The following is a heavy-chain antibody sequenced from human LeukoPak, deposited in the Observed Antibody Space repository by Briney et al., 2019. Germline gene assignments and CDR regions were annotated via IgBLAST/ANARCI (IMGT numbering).Heavy chain of an antibody. CDR1: GFTFNRYA. V-gene: IGHV3-30*04. J-gene: IGHJ4*02. D-gene: IGHD4-11*01. Sequence: PGKSLRLSCAASGFTFNRYAMHWVRQAPAKGLEWVALISSDGSNEYYADSVKGRFTISRDNSKNTLSLQMNNLRTEDTAVFYCAREGPFNYEGLDYWGQGTLVTVSS. CDR3: AREGPFNYEGLDY. CDR2: ISSDGSNE.